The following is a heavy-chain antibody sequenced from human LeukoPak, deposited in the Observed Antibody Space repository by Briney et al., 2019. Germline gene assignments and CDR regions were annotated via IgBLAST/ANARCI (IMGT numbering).Heavy chain of an antibody. V-gene: IGHV1-8*01. CDR2: MNPNSGNT. D-gene: IGHD5-18*01. J-gene: IGHJ4*02. CDR1: EYTFTSYD. Sequence: GASVKVFCKASEYTFTSYDINWVRQATGQGLEWMGWMNPNSGNTGYAQKFQGRVTMTRNTSISTAYMELSSLRSEDTAVYYCARGWAHRNTAMPYWGQGTLVTVSS. CDR3: ARGWAHRNTAMPY.